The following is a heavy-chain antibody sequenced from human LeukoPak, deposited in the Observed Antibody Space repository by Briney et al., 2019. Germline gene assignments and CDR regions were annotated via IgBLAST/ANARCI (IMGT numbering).Heavy chain of an antibody. Sequence: PGGSLRLSCAASGFTFSSYSMNWVRQAPGKELEWVSSISSSSSYIYYADSVKGRFTISRDNAKNSLYLQMNSLRAEDTAVYYCARDFTTSNYDFWSDYYCWFDPWGQGTLVTVSS. CDR2: ISSSSSYI. D-gene: IGHD3-3*01. J-gene: IGHJ5*02. V-gene: IGHV3-21*01. CDR3: ARDFTTSNYDFWSDYYCWFDP. CDR1: GFTFSSYS.